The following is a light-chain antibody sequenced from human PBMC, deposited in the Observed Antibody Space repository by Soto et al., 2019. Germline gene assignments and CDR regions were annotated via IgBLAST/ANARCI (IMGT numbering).Light chain of an antibody. V-gene: IGKV1-33*01. CDR3: QQYYDLPFT. Sequence: DIQMTQSPSSLSASVGDRVTITCQASQDIDKYLNWYQQKPGKAPKLLIDDVTNLETGVLSRFSGSGSGTHFTFTIGSLQAEDIATYYCQQYYDLPFTFGQGTRLEIK. J-gene: IGKJ5*01. CDR2: DVT. CDR1: QDIDKY.